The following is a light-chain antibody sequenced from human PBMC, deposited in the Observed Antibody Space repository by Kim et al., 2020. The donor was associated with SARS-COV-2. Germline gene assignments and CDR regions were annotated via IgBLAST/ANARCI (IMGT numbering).Light chain of an antibody. CDR3: ASWDDSLSGWV. Sequence: GQRVTISCYGSSSNIGSNYVYCYQQLPGTAPKRLSYRNNQRSSGVPDRFSGSKSGSSAYQAISGLRSEDEADYYCASWDDSLSGWVFGGGTQLTVL. CDR1: SSNIGSNY. V-gene: IGLV1-47*01. J-gene: IGLJ3*02. CDR2: RNN.